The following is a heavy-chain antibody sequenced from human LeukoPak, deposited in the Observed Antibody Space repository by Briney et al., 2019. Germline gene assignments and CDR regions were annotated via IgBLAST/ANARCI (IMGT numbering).Heavy chain of an antibody. J-gene: IGHJ5*02. D-gene: IGHD5-24*01. V-gene: IGHV1-8*01. Sequence: GASVKVSCKASGYTFTSYDINWVRQATGQELEWMGWMNPNSGNTGYAQKFQGRVTMTRNTSISTAYMELSSLRSEDTAVYYCARDYGDGYNSWFDPWGQGTLVTVSS. CDR2: MNPNSGNT. CDR3: ARDYGDGYNSWFDP. CDR1: GYTFTSYD.